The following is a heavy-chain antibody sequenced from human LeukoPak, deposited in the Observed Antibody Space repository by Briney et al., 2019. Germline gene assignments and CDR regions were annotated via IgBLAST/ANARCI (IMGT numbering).Heavy chain of an antibody. CDR2: IKQDGSEK. J-gene: IGHJ4*02. V-gene: IGHV3-7*01. Sequence: GGSLRLSCAASGFTFSSYWMSWVRQAPGRGLEWVANIKQDGSEKYYVDSVKGRFTISRDNAKNSLYLQMNSLRAEDTAVYYCARDLYRIVVVPHYFDYWGQGTLVTVSS. D-gene: IGHD3-22*01. CDR1: GFTFSSYW. CDR3: ARDLYRIVVVPHYFDY.